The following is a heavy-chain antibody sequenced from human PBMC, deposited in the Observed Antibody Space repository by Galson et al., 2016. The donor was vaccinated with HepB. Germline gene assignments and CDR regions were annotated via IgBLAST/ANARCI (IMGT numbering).Heavy chain of an antibody. J-gene: IGHJ4*02. V-gene: IGHV3-30*04. D-gene: IGHD3-22*01. CDR2: ISCDGSKK. CDR3: ARDGGKRNLNYYGTSGYADF. Sequence: SLRLSCAASGFIFSNYSMRWVRQAPGKGLEWVSFISCDGSKKYYADSVKGRFTISRDNSKNTLYLQMTSLRAEDTAVYYCARDGGKRNLNYYGTSGYADFSGQGTLVTVSS. CDR1: GFIFSNYS.